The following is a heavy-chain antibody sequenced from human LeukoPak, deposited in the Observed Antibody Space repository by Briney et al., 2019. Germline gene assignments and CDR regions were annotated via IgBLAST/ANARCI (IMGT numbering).Heavy chain of an antibody. J-gene: IGHJ4*02. CDR2: IKPDGSED. CDR3: AVDRIFKIFDY. D-gene: IGHD2-21*01. CDR1: GLAFSNFW. V-gene: IGHV3-7*01. Sequence: PGGSLRLSCATSGLAFSNFWMYWDRQAPGKGLEWVASIKPDGSEDFYADSVKGRFNISRDNAKNSLFLQMTNLKAEDTAVYYCAVDRIFKIFDYWGQGTLVTVSS.